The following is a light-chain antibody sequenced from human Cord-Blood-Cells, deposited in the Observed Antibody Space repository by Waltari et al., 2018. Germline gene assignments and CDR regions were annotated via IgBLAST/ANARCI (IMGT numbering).Light chain of an antibody. CDR2: DVS. V-gene: IGLV2-14*01. J-gene: IGLJ2*01. Sequence: QSALTPPSSGSGAPGTSDTISCTGTHRCLGGLQHCFRYQQQPGKAPKLMIYDVSNRPSGVSNRFSGSKSGNTASLTISGLQAEDEADYYCSSYTSSSTRVFGGGTKLTVL. CDR3: SSYTSSSTRV. CDR1: HRCLGGLQH.